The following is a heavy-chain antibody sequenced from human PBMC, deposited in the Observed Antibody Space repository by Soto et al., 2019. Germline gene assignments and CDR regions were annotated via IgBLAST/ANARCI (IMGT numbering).Heavy chain of an antibody. CDR1: GYTFTSYG. D-gene: IGHD1-20*01. Sequence: ASEKVSCKASGYTFTSYGISWVRQAPGHGLEWMGWISAYNGNTNYAQKLQGKVTMTTDTATSTAYMELRSLSSDDTAVYDCAREWGGYSWNVQALDCWGQGTTVTVAS. V-gene: IGHV1-18*04. J-gene: IGHJ6*02. CDR2: ISAYNGNT. CDR3: AREWGGYSWNVQALDC.